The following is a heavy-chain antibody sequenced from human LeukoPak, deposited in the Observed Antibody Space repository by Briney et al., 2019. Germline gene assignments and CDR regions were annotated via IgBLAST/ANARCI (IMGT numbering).Heavy chain of an antibody. CDR3: ARARSLWWFGKNAGHFDY. CDR2: IYYSGST. Sequence: PSETLSLTCTVSGGSISSGGYYWSWIRQHPGKGLEWIGYIYYSGSTYYNPSLKSRVTISVDTSKNQFSLKLSSVTAADTAVYYCARARSLWWFGKNAGHFDYWGQGTLVTVSS. CDR1: GGSISSGGYY. D-gene: IGHD2-21*01. J-gene: IGHJ4*02. V-gene: IGHV4-31*03.